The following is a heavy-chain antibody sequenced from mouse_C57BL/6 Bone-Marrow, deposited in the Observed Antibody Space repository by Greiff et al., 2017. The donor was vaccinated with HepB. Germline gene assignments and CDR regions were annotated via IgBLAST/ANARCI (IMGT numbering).Heavy chain of an antibody. Sequence: QVQLKESGAELARRGASVKMSCKASGYTFTSYTMHWVKQRPGQGLEWIGYINPSSGYTKYNQKFKDKATLTADKSSSTAYMQLSSLTSEDSAVYYCVYYSWFAYWGQGTLVTVSA. J-gene: IGHJ3*01. V-gene: IGHV1-4*01. D-gene: IGHD1-1*01. CDR1: GYTFTSYT. CDR2: INPSSGYT. CDR3: VYYSWFAY.